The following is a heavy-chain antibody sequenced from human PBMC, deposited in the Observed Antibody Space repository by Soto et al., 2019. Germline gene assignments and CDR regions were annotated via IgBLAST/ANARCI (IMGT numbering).Heavy chain of an antibody. CDR1: GYSFTSYW. J-gene: IGHJ6*02. D-gene: IGHD3-10*01. CDR2: IDPSDSYT. V-gene: IGHV5-10-1*01. Sequence: PRESLKISCKGSGYSFTSYWISLVLHMPGKGLEWMGRIDPSDSYTNYSPSFQGHVTISADKSISTAYLQWSSLKASDTAMYYCARLSLLWFGELLYGMDVWGQGTTVTVSS. CDR3: ARLSLLWFGELLYGMDV.